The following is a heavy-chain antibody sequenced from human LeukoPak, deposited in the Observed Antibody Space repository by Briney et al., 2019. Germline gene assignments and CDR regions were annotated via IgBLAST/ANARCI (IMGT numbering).Heavy chain of an antibody. V-gene: IGHV1-46*01. CDR1: GYTLTSYY. Sequence: GASVKVSCKASGYTLTSYYMHWVRQAPGQGLEWMGILNPTVGDTIYAQKFQGRVTMTRGMSTSTVYMELSNLRSDDTAVYFCARYGFSTVWQGGWHAFDIWGQGTMVTVSS. D-gene: IGHD6-13*01. J-gene: IGHJ3*02. CDR3: ARYGFSTVWQGGWHAFDI. CDR2: LNPTVGDT.